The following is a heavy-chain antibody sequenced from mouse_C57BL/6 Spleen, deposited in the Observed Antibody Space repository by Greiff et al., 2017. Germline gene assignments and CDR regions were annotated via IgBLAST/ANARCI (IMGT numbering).Heavy chain of an antibody. CDR2: ISSGGSYT. V-gene: IGHV5-6*01. Sequence: EVHLVESGGDLVKPGGSLKLSCAASGFTFSSYGMSWVRQTPDKRLEWVATISSGGSYTYYPDSVKGRFTISRDNAKNTLYLQMSSLKSEDTAMYYCVRHLLWYPAMDYWGQGTSVTVSS. CDR1: GFTFSSYG. D-gene: IGHD2-1*01. CDR3: VRHLLWYPAMDY. J-gene: IGHJ4*01.